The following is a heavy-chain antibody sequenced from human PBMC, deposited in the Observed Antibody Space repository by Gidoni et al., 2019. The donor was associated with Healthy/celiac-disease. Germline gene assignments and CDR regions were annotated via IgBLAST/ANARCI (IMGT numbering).Heavy chain of an antibody. D-gene: IGHD3-10*01. Sequence: EVQLVESGGGLVQPGRSLRLSCTASGFTFGDYAMSWFRQAPGKGLEWVGFIRSKAYGGTTEYAASVKGRFTISRDDSKSIAYLQMNSLKTEDTAVYYCTSLNGSGSYYISYNWFDPWGQGTLVTVSS. V-gene: IGHV3-49*03. J-gene: IGHJ5*02. CDR1: GFTFGDYA. CDR3: TSLNGSGSYYISYNWFDP. CDR2: IRSKAYGGTT.